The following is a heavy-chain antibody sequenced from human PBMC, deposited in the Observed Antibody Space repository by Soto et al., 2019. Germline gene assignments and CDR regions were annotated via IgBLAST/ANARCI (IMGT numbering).Heavy chain of an antibody. V-gene: IGHV4-39*01. D-gene: IGHD3-10*01. CDR1: GGSISSSSYY. Sequence: SETLSLTCTVSGGSISSSSYYWGWIRQPPGKGLEWIGSIYYSGSTYYNPSLKSRVTISVDTSKNQFSLKLSSVTAADTAVYYCARHSGAAPYYYYVLDVWGQGTTVTVSS. CDR2: IYYSGST. CDR3: ARHSGAAPYYYYVLDV. J-gene: IGHJ6*02.